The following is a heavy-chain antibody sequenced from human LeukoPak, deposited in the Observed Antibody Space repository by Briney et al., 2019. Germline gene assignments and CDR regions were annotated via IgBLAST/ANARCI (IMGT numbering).Heavy chain of an antibody. J-gene: IGHJ4*02. CDR3: ASPRSGYFYDSSGYYVFDY. Sequence: ASVKVSCKASGYTFTSYYMHWVRQAPGQGLEWMGIINPSGGSTSYAQKFQGRVTMTRDSSTSTVYMELSSLRSEDTAMYYCASPRSGYFYDSSGYYVFDYWGQGTLVTVSS. V-gene: IGHV1-46*01. D-gene: IGHD3-22*01. CDR2: INPSGGST. CDR1: GYTFTSYY.